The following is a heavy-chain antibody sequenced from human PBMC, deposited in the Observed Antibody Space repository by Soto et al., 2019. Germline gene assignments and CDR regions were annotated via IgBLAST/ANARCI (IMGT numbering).Heavy chain of an antibody. J-gene: IGHJ6*02. V-gene: IGHV1-69*06. CDR2: IIPIFGTA. Sequence: GASVKVSCKASGGTFSSYAISWVRQAPGQGLEWMGGIIPIFGTANYAQKFQGRVTITADKSTSTAYMELSSLRSEDTAVYYCARANFDWLLSNYYYYGMDVWGQGNTVTVSS. D-gene: IGHD3-9*01. CDR1: GGTFSSYA. CDR3: ARANFDWLLSNYYYYGMDV.